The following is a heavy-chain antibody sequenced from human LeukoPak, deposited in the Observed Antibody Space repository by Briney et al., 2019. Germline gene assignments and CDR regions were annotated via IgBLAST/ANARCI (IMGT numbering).Heavy chain of an antibody. CDR3: ARERDCSSTSCYSWWFDP. Sequence: GGSLRLSCAASGFTFSSYWMHWVRQAPGKVLVWVSRINSDGSSTSYADSVKGRFTISRDNAKNTLYMQMNSLRAEDTAVYYCARERDCSSTSCYSWWFDPWGQGTLVTVSS. V-gene: IGHV3-74*01. CDR1: GFTFSSYW. CDR2: INSDGSST. D-gene: IGHD2-2*01. J-gene: IGHJ5*02.